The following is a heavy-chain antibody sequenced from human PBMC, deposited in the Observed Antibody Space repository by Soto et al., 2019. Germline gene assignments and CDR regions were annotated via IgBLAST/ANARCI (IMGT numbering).Heavy chain of an antibody. CDR3: ARIGVSSGHESPDFDS. D-gene: IGHD3-16*01. J-gene: IGHJ4*02. Sequence: ASVKVSCKASGYTFTSYAMHWVRQAPGQRLEWMGWINAGNGNTNYAADLQGRVTMTTDTSTSTAYMELRGLSSDDTAVYYCARIGVSSGHESPDFDSWGQGTLVTVSS. V-gene: IGHV1-3*01. CDR1: GYTFTSYA. CDR2: INAGNGNT.